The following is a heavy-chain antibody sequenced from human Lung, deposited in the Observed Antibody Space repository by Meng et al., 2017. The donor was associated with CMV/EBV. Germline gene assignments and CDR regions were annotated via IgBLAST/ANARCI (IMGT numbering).Heavy chain of an antibody. D-gene: IGHD5-24*01. CDR2: INPDGSEK. J-gene: IGHJ6*02. CDR3: VRDWRTGYTHSMDV. CDR1: GFTFSAYK. V-gene: IGHV3-7*01. Sequence: GEXXKISCAASGFTFSAYKMSWVRQAPGKGLEWAATINPDGSEKYYVESLKGRFTISRDNAKDSLFLQMDSLRAEDTAMYFCVRDWRTGYTHSMDVWGQGXTVTVSS.